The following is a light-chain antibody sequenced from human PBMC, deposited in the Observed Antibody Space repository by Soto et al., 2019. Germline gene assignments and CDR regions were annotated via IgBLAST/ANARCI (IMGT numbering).Light chain of an antibody. CDR1: QDISNY. CDR3: QQYDNLPYT. J-gene: IGKJ2*01. CDR2: DAS. Sequence: DIPMTQSPSSLSASVGDRVTITCQASQDISNYLNWYQQKPGKAPKLLMYDASNLETGVPSRFSGSGSGTDFTFTISSLQPEDIATYYCQQYDNLPYTFGQGTKLEIK. V-gene: IGKV1-33*01.